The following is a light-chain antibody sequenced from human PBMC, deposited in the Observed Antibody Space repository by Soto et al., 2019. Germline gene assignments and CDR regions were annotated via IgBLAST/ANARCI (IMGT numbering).Light chain of an antibody. CDR3: SSYTSSSTLL. Sequence: QSVLTQPASVSGSPGQSITISCTGTSSDVGGYNYVSWYQQHPGKAPKLMIYEVSYRPSGVSNRFSGSKSGNTASLTISGLQADDEADYYCSSYTSSSTLLFGGGTQLTVL. V-gene: IGLV2-14*01. CDR2: EVS. J-gene: IGLJ2*01. CDR1: SSDVGGYNY.